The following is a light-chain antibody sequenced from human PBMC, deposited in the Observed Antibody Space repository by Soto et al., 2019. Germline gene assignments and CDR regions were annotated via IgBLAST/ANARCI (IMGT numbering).Light chain of an antibody. V-gene: IGKV1-9*01. CDR1: QGISSY. Sequence: DIQLTQSPSFLSASVGDRVTITCRASQGISSYLAWYQQTPGKAPKLLIYASSTLQSGVPSRFSGSGSGTEFTLTISSLQPEDFATSYCQQLNTFPVTFGQGTRLDI. CDR2: ASS. CDR3: QQLNTFPVT. J-gene: IGKJ5*01.